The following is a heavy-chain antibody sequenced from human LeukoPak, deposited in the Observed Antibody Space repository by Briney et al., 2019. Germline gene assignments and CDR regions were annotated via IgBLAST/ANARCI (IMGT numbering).Heavy chain of an antibody. CDR3: AKKGGFDSSGYYYYYYYYMDV. J-gene: IGHJ6*03. V-gene: IGHV3-23*01. D-gene: IGHD3-22*01. CDR1: GFTFRTYG. CDR2: VSGSGGTK. Sequence: GGTLRLSCTTSGFTFRTYGLSWVRQSPGKGLEWVASVSGSGGTKHYADSVKGRFTITRDHSKNTVDLQMNSLRAEDTAVYYCAKKGGFDSSGYYYYYYYYMDVWGKGTTVTVSS.